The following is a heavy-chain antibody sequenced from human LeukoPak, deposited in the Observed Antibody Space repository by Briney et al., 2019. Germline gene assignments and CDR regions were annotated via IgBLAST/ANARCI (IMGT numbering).Heavy chain of an antibody. CDR3: ARARQQLYYYYGMDV. CDR2: ISSSRSYI. J-gene: IGHJ6*02. D-gene: IGHD6-13*01. CDR1: GFTFSSYS. Sequence: GGSLRLSCAASGFTFSSYSMNWVRQAPGKGLEWVSSISSSRSYIYYADSMKGRLTISRDNAKNSLYLQMNSLRAEDTAVYYCARARQQLYYYYGMDVWGQGTTVTVSS. V-gene: IGHV3-21*01.